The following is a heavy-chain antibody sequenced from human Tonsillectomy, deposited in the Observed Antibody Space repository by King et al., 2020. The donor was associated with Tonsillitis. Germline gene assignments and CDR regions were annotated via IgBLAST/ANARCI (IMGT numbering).Heavy chain of an antibody. V-gene: IGHV3-48*01. CDR1: GFTFSNYG. Sequence: VQLVESGGGLVQPGGSLRLSCVASGFTFSNYGVSWVRPAPGKGLEWMSYISRNSLTTQYEDSVRGRFTISRDNVKNSLYLQMNSLRADETGVYYWAALLDYWGQGTLVTVSS. J-gene: IGHJ4*02. CDR3: AALLDY. D-gene: IGHD2-21*02. CDR2: ISRNSLTT.